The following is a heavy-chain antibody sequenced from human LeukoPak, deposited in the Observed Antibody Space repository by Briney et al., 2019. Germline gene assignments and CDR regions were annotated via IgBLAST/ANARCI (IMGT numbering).Heavy chain of an antibody. CDR3: AREDYYDSSGYYDY. CDR1: GGSISSYY. V-gene: IGHV4-59*01. Sequence: SETLSLTCTVSGGSISSYYWSWTRQPPGKGLEWIGYIYYSGSTNYNPSLKSRVTISVDTSKNQFSLKLSSVTAADTAVYYCAREDYYDSSGYYDYWGQGTLVTVSS. J-gene: IGHJ4*02. CDR2: IYYSGST. D-gene: IGHD3-22*01.